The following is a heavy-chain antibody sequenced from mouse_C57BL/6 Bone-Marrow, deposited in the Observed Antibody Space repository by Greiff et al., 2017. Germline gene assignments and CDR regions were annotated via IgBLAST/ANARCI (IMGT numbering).Heavy chain of an antibody. CDR1: GYTFTSYW. J-gene: IGHJ2*01. CDR2: IYPGSGST. Sequence: QVQLKQSGAELVKPGASVKMSCKASGYTFTSYWITWVKQRPGQGLEWIGDIYPGSGSTNYNEKFKSKATLTVDTSSSTAYMQLSSLTSEDSAVYYWARSPFYDGYFYFDYWGQGTTLTVSS. CDR3: ARSPFYDGYFYFDY. D-gene: IGHD2-3*01. V-gene: IGHV1-55*01.